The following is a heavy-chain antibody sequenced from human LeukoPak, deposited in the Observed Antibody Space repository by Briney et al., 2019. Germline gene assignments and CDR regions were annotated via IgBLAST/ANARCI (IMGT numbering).Heavy chain of an antibody. Sequence: GESLKISCKGSGYSFTSYWIGWVRQIPGKGLEWMGIIYPGDSDTRYSPSFQGQVTISADKSISTAYLQWSSPKASDTGMYYCAKALGTGAARPVTALNTWGQGTMFTVSS. V-gene: IGHV5-51*01. J-gene: IGHJ3*02. CDR3: AKALGTGAARPVTALNT. CDR2: IYPGDSDT. CDR1: GYSFTSYW. D-gene: IGHD6-6*01.